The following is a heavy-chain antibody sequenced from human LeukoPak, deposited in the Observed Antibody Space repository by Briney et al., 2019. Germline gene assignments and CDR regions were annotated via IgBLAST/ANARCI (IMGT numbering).Heavy chain of an antibody. Sequence: PSETLSLTCTVSGGSISSNSYYWGWLRQPPGKGLEWIGSAYYSGSTYYNPSLKSRVTISVDTSKNQFSLKLSSVTAADTAMYYCARANGPMIVVVYGYAFDIWGQGTMVTVSS. D-gene: IGHD3-22*01. V-gene: IGHV4-39*07. CDR2: AYYSGST. CDR1: GGSISSNSYY. CDR3: ARANGPMIVVVYGYAFDI. J-gene: IGHJ3*02.